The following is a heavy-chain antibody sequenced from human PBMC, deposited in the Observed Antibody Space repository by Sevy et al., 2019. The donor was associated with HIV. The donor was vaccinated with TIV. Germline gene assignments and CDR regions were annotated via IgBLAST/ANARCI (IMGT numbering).Heavy chain of an antibody. CDR1: GFTFSSYA. CDR3: ARRRSISSWYGGLDY. D-gene: IGHD6-13*01. V-gene: IGHV3-30-3*01. Sequence: GGSLRLSCAASGFTFSSYAMHWVRQAPGKGLEWVAVISYDGSNKYYADSVKGRFTISRDNSKNTLYLQMNSLRAEDTAVYYCARRRSISSWYGGLDYWGQGTLVTVSS. J-gene: IGHJ4*02. CDR2: ISYDGSNK.